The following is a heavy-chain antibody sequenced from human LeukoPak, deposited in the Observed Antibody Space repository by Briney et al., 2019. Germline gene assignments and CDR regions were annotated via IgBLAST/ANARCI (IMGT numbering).Heavy chain of an antibody. CDR2: IYYSGST. Sequence: SETLSLTCTVSGGSISSYYWSWIRQPPGKGLEWIGYIYYSGSTNYNPSLKSRVTISVDTSKNQFSLKLSSVTAADTAVYYCARNFVEYYYDSSGYYSIWGQGTLVTVSS. V-gene: IGHV4-59*12. CDR3: ARNFVEYYYDSSGYYSI. J-gene: IGHJ4*02. CDR1: GGSISSYY. D-gene: IGHD3-22*01.